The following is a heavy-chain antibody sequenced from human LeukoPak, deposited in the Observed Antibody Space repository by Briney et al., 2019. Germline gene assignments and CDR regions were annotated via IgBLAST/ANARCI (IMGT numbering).Heavy chain of an antibody. Sequence: GGSLRLSCAASGFTFSSYWMHWVRQAPGKGLVWVSRINSDGSSTSYADSVKGRFTISRDNAKNTVYLQMNSLRAEDTAVYYCAKSCGGGCYYYGMDVWGQGTTVTVSS. J-gene: IGHJ6*02. V-gene: IGHV3-74*01. D-gene: IGHD2-15*01. CDR1: GFTFSSYW. CDR2: INSDGSST. CDR3: AKSCGGGCYYYGMDV.